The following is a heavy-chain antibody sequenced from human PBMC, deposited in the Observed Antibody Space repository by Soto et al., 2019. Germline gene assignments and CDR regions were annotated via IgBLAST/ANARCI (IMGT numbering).Heavy chain of an antibody. D-gene: IGHD3-3*01. CDR1: GFIFGNHA. CDR3: VKDWSGNKCPCMDV. V-gene: IGHV3-23*01. CDR2: ISSGGDST. Sequence: GESLKISCAASGFIFGNHAMTWVRQAPGKGPEWVSSISSGGDSTYYAASARGRFTISRDSSRTTLYLQMNTLRAEDTAIYYCVKDWSGNKCPCMDVWGQGTTVTVSS. J-gene: IGHJ6*02.